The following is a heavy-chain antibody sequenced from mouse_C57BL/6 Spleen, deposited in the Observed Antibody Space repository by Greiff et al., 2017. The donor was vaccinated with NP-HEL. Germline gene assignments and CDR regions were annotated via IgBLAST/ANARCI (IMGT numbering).Heavy chain of an antibody. CDR2: IDPSDSYT. CDR3: ASGSSYAMDY. D-gene: IGHD1-1*01. J-gene: IGHJ4*01. V-gene: IGHV1-50*01. CDR1: GYTFTSYW. Sequence: QVHVKQSGAELVKPGASVKLSCKASGYTFTSYWMQWVKQRPGQGLEWIGEIDPSDSYTNYNQKFKGKATLTVDTSSSTAYMQLSSLTSEDSAVYYCASGSSYAMDYWGQGTSVTVSS.